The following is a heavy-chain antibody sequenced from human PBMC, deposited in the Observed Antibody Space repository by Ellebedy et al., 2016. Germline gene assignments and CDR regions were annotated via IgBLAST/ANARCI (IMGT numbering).Heavy chain of an antibody. CDR3: AIRSSGSYQYWYFDI. CDR1: GFTFSSYA. Sequence: GESLKISCAASGFTFSSYAMSWVRQAPGKGLEWVSAISGSGANTYDADSVKGRFTISRDNSKNTLYLQMNSLRVEDTAVYYCAIRSSGSYQYWYFDIWGRGTLVTVSS. D-gene: IGHD3-10*01. J-gene: IGHJ2*01. V-gene: IGHV3-23*01. CDR2: ISGSGANT.